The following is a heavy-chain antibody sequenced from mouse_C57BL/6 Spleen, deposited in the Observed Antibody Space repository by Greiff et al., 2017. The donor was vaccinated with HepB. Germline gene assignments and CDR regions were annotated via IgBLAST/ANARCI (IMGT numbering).Heavy chain of an antibody. CDR2: IDPEDGET. D-gene: IGHD1-1*01. CDR3: AKITTVVAPYWYFDV. CDR1: GFNIKDYY. J-gene: IGHJ1*03. Sequence: EVQLQQSGAELVKPGASVKLSCTASGFNIKDYYMHWVKQRTEQGLEWIGRIDPEDGETKYAPKFQGKATITADTSSNTAYLQLSSLTSEDTAVYYCAKITTVVAPYWYFDVWGTGTTVTVSS. V-gene: IGHV14-2*01.